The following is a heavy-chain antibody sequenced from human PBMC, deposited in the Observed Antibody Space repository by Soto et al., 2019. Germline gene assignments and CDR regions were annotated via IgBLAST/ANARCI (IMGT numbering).Heavy chain of an antibody. CDR3: ARGRFDP. V-gene: IGHV4-34*01. Sequence: QVQLQQWGAGLLKPSETLSLTCAVYGGSFSGYYWSWIRQPPGKGLEWIGEINHSGSTNYNPSLKSRVTISVDTSKNQFSLKLGAVTAADTAVYYCARGRFDPWGQGTLVTVSS. CDR1: GGSFSGYY. CDR2: INHSGST. J-gene: IGHJ5*02.